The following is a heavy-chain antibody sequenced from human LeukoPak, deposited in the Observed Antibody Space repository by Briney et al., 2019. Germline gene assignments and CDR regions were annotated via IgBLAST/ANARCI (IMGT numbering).Heavy chain of an antibody. D-gene: IGHD6-13*01. CDR3: ARQSQRAAAGADY. CDR1: GGAISSGGYY. V-gene: IGHV4-30-2*01. Sequence: SETLSLTCTVSGGAISSGGYYWSWVRQPPGKGLEWIGYIYHSGSTYYNPSLKSRVTISVDRSKNQFSLKLSSVTAADTAVYYCARQSQRAAAGADYWGQGTLVTVSS. J-gene: IGHJ4*02. CDR2: IYHSGST.